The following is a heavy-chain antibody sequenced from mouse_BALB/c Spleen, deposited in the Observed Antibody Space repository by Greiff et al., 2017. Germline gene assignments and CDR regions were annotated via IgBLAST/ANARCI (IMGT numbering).Heavy chain of an antibody. CDR3: ARHDYYRYEGAMDY. D-gene: IGHD2-14*01. CDR2: ISSGGGST. CDR1: GFAFSSYD. Sequence: EVHLVESGGGLVKPGGSLKLSCAASGFAFSSYDMSWVRQTPEKRLEWVAYISSGGGSTYYPDTVKGRFTISRDNAKNTLYLQMSSLKSEDTAMYYCARHDYYRYEGAMDYWGQGTTLTVSS. J-gene: IGHJ4*01. V-gene: IGHV5-12-1*01.